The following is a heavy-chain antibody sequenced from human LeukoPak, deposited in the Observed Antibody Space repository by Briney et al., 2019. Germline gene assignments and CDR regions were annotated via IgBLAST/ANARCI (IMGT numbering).Heavy chain of an antibody. CDR1: SDFFSSVTDY. V-gene: IGHV4-39*07. Sequence: SETLSLTCTVSSDFFSSVTDYWAWIRQPPGKGLEWIASGDYSGGTYYNPSLESRVAISADMSKNQISLKLSSVTAADTALYYWAREGGEEYSSGWYKTNFFDPWGQETRVTVPS. CDR3: AREGGEEYSSGWYKTNFFDP. D-gene: IGHD6-19*01. CDR2: GDYSGGT. J-gene: IGHJ5*02.